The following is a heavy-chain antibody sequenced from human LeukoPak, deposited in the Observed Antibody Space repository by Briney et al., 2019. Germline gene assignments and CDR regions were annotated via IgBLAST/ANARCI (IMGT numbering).Heavy chain of an antibody. D-gene: IGHD2-15*01. J-gene: IGHJ4*01. CDR3: ASHGSIGHEPLT. CDR1: GDSIRSYY. CDR2: IYYTGST. V-gene: IGHV4-59*08. Sequence: SETLSLTCTVSGDSIRSYYWNWIRRPPGKGLEWIGYIYYTGSTSYNPSLKSRVTISLDTSKSQFSLRLTSVTAADTAVYYCASHGSIGHEPLTWGQGTLVTVSS.